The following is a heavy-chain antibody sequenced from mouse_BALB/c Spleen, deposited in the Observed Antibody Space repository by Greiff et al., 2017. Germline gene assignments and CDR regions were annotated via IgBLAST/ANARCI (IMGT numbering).Heavy chain of an antibody. CDR3: ARDQGNSAWCAY. D-gene: IGHD2-1*01. CDR1: GFTFSDYY. CDR2: ISDGGSYT. Sequence: EVQLVESGGGLVKPGGSLKLSCAVSGFTFSDYYMYWDRQTPEKRLEWVATISDGGSYTYYPDSVKGRFTISRDNAKNNLYLQMSSLKSEDTAMYYWARDQGNSAWCAYWGQGTLVTVSA. V-gene: IGHV5-4*02. J-gene: IGHJ3*01.